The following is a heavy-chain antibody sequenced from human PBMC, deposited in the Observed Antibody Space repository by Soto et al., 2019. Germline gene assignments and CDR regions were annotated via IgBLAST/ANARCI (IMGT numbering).Heavy chain of an antibody. D-gene: IGHD2-2*01. Sequence: GGSLRLSCAASGFTFSNAWMNWVRQAPGKGLEWVGRIKSKTDGGTTDYAAPVKGRFTISRDDSKNTLYLQMNSLKTEDTAVYYCTLGPEYQPGWGYYYYGMDVWGQGTTVTVSS. CDR3: TLGPEYQPGWGYYYYGMDV. V-gene: IGHV3-15*07. CDR2: IKSKTDGGTT. J-gene: IGHJ6*02. CDR1: GFTFSNAW.